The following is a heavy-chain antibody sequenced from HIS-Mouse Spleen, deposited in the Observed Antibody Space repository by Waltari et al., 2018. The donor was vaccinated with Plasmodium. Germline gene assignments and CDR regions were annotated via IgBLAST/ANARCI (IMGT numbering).Heavy chain of an antibody. V-gene: IGHV4-4*07. J-gene: IGHJ2*01. D-gene: IGHD3-16*01. Sequence: QVQLQESGPGLVKPSETLSLTCTVSGGSISSYYWSWIRQPAGKGLEWIGRSYTSGSTNYNPSPKVRVTMSVDTSKNQFSLKLSSVTAADTAVYYCARVSGDYGWYFDLWGRGTLVTVSS. CDR3: ARVSGDYGWYFDL. CDR2: SYTSGST. CDR1: GGSISSYY.